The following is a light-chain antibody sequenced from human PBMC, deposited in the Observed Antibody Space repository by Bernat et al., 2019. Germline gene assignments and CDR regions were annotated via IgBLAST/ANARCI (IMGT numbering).Light chain of an antibody. J-gene: IGLJ3*02. CDR3: AAWDDSLTGRV. CDR1: SSNIGSNY. Sequence: QSVVTQPPSASGTPGQRVTISCSGSSSNIGSNYVYWYQQVPGTAPKLLIYSNNQRPSGVPHRFSGSKSGTSASLAISGLRSEDEADYYCAAWDDSLTGRVFGGGTKLTVL. CDR2: SNN. V-gene: IGLV1-47*02.